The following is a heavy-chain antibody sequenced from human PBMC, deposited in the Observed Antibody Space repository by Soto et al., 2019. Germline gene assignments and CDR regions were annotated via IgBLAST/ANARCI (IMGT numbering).Heavy chain of an antibody. V-gene: IGHV3-23*01. CDR1: GFTFSSYA. J-gene: IGHJ6*02. CDR2: ISSSGGAT. CDR3: AKDKGSTVSPSDYYYNGMDV. Sequence: ESGGGLVQPGGSLRLSCAASGFTFSSYAMNWVRQAPGKGLEWVSGISSSGGATYYADSVKGRFTISRSNSKNTLYLRMNSLRAEDTAVYYCAKDKGSTVSPSDYYYNGMDVWGQGTTVTVSS. D-gene: IGHD4-17*01.